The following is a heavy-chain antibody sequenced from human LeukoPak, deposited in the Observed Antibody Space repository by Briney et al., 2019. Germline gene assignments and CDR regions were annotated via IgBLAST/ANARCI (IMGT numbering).Heavy chain of an antibody. CDR1: GFIFGRDS. V-gene: IGHV3-48*01. J-gene: IGHJ5*02. CDR2: ISRDSDIR. Sequence: PGGSLRLSCAASGFIFGRDSMNWVRQAPGRGLEWISYISRDSDIRYYADSVRGRFHISRDNARNSLYLQMNSLRADDTAMYYCAKDPYCSSTSCYHNWFDPWGQGTLVTVSS. CDR3: AKDPYCSSTSCYHNWFDP. D-gene: IGHD2-2*01.